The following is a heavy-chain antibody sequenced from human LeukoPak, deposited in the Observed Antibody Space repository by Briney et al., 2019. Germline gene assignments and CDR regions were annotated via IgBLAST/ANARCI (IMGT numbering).Heavy chain of an antibody. CDR3: ARQRRESYSSSSFDY. Sequence: ASVKVSCKASGGTFSSYAISWVRQAPGQGLEWMGWMNPNSGNTGYAQKFQGRVTITRNTSISTAYMELSSLRSEDTAVYYCARQRRESYSSSSFDYWGQGTLVTVSS. D-gene: IGHD6-6*01. CDR1: GGTFSSYA. CDR2: MNPNSGNT. J-gene: IGHJ4*02. V-gene: IGHV1-8*03.